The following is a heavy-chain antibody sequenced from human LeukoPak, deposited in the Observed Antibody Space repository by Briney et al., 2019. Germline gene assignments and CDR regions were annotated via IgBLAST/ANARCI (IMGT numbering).Heavy chain of an antibody. V-gene: IGHV3-21*01. CDR1: GFTFNTFN. CDR2: INSGGDYI. CDR3: ARGHYDVLAASYKWTPDY. D-gene: IGHD3-9*01. J-gene: IGHJ4*02. Sequence: PGGSLRLSCAASGFTFNTFNMNWVRQAAGKGLEWVSSINSGGDYIYYADSVKGRFTTSGDNAKNSLSLQLNSLRVEDTAVYYCARGHYDVLAASYKWTPDYWGQGTLVTVSS.